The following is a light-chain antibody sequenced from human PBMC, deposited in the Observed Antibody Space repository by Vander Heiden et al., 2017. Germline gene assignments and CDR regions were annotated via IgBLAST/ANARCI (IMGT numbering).Light chain of an antibody. CDR1: QSVSSC. Sequence: EIVLTPSPATLSLSPGDSATLPCRASQSVSSCLAWYQQKPGQAPRLLIYDASHRATGIPARFSGSGSGTDFTLTISSLEPEDFAVYFCQQREKWPPLSFGGGTKVEIK. CDR3: QQREKWPPLS. V-gene: IGKV3-11*01. CDR2: DAS. J-gene: IGKJ4*01.